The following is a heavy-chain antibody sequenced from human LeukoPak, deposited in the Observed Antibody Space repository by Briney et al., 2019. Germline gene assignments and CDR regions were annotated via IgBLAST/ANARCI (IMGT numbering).Heavy chain of an antibody. CDR2: ISYDGSNK. D-gene: IGHD2/OR15-2a*01. CDR3: AKELRARLWDFYYFDY. J-gene: IGHJ4*02. V-gene: IGHV3-30*18. CDR1: GFTFSSYG. Sequence: PGGSLRLSCAAFGFTFSSYGKHWVRQAPGKGLEWVAVISYDGSNKYYADSVKGRFTISRDNSKNTLYLQMNSLRAEDTAVYYCAKELRARLWDFYYFDYWGQGTLVTVSS.